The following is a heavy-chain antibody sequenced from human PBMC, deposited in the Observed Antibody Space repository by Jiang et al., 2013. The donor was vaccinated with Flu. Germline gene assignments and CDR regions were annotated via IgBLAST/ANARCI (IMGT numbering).Heavy chain of an antibody. CDR3: AKDISYDSSGFVFDY. V-gene: IGHV3-9*01. CDR2: ISWNSDSI. J-gene: IGHJ4*02. D-gene: IGHD3-22*01. Sequence: SGISWNSDSIGYADSVKGRFTISRDNAKNSLYLQMNSLRAEDTALYYCAKDISYDSSGFVFDYWGQGTLVTVSS.